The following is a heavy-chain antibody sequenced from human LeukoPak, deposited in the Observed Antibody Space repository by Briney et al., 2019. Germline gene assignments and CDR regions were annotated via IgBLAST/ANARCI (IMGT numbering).Heavy chain of an antibody. CDR2: IYHSGST. V-gene: IGHV4-38-2*02. J-gene: IGHJ2*01. CDR1: GYSISSGYY. Sequence: PSETLSLTCTVSGYSISSGYYWGWIRQPPGKGLECIGSIYHSGSTYYNPSLKSRVTISVDTSKNQFSLKLSSVTAADTAVYYCASTEDDYGDYYWYFDLWGRGTLVTVSS. CDR3: ASTEDDYGDYYWYFDL. D-gene: IGHD4-17*01.